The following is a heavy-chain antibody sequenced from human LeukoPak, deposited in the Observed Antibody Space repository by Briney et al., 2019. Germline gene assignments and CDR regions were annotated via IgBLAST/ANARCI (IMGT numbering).Heavy chain of an antibody. D-gene: IGHD6-19*01. CDR3: ARDPPARYSSGWYSY. CDR2: IYSGGST. Sequence: PGGSLRLSCAASGFTVSSNYMSSIRQAPGKGLAWVSVIYSGGSTYYADSVKGRFTISRDNSKNTLYLQMNSLRAEDTAVYYCARDPPARYSSGWYSYWGQGTLVTVSS. J-gene: IGHJ4*02. CDR1: GFTVSSNY. V-gene: IGHV3-53*01.